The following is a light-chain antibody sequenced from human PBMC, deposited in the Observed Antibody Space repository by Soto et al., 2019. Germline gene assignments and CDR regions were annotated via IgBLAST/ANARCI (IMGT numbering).Light chain of an antibody. J-gene: IGKJ1*01. V-gene: IGKV1-27*01. CDR3: QKYNSAPPT. CDR2: AAS. Sequence: DIQLTQSPPSVSASVGDRVTITCQASQDVANYLTWYQQKPGEAPKVLIYAASTLQSGVPSRFSGSGSGTDFTLTISSLQPEDVATYYCQKYNSAPPTFGQGTKVDIK. CDR1: QDVANY.